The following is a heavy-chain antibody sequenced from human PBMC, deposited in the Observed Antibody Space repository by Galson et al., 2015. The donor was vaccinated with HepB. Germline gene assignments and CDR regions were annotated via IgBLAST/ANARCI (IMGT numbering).Heavy chain of an antibody. CDR3: ARDFSDADCGGDCSITRYYYYGMDV. CDR1: GGTFSSYA. D-gene: IGHD2-21*02. Sequence: SVKVSCKASGGTFSSYAISWVRQAPGQGLEWMGGIIPIFGTANYAQKFQGRVTITADESTSTAYVELSSLRSEDTAVYYCARDFSDADCGGDCSITRYYYYGMDVWGQGTTVTVSS. J-gene: IGHJ6*02. V-gene: IGHV1-69*13. CDR2: IIPIFGTA.